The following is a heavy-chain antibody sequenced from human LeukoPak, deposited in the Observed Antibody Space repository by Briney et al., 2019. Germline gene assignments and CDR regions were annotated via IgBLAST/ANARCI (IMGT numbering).Heavy chain of an antibody. D-gene: IGHD7-27*01. Sequence: ASVKVSCKASGYTFTSYGISWVRQAPGQGLEWMGRIIPIFGTANYAQKFQGRVTITTDESTSTAYMELSSLRSEDTAVYYCAREANWGASLDYWGQGTLVTVSS. CDR3: AREANWGASLDY. CDR2: IIPIFGTA. V-gene: IGHV1-69*05. CDR1: GYTFTSYG. J-gene: IGHJ4*02.